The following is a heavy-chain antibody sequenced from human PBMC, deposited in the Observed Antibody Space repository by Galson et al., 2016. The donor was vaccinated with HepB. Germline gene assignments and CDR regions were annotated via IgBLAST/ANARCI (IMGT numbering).Heavy chain of an antibody. V-gene: IGHV5-51*03. CDR1: GYSFTGFW. Sequence: QSGAEVKKPGESLKIFCKGSGYSFTGFWIGWVRQKPGKGLEWMGIIYPGDSDTRYSPSFQGQVTMSVDKSINTAYLQWSSLKASDTAIYYCAKRTVGYYKGASDYWGQGTLVTVSS. J-gene: IGHJ4*02. D-gene: IGHD1-26*01. CDR2: IYPGDSDT. CDR3: AKRTVGYYKGASDY.